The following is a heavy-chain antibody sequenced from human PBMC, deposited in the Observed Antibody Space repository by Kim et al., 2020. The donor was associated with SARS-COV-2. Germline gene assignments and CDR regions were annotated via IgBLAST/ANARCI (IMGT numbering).Heavy chain of an antibody. D-gene: IGHD2-2*01. CDR3: ARVRYCSSTSCSYYMDV. V-gene: IGHV4-34*01. J-gene: IGHJ6*03. CDR1: GGSFSGYY. Sequence: SETLSLTCAVYGGSFSGYYWSWIRQPPGKGLEWIGEINHSGSTNYNPSLKSRVTISVDTSKNQFSLKLSSVTAADTAVYYCARVRYCSSTSCSYYMDVWGKGTTVTVSS. CDR2: INHSGST.